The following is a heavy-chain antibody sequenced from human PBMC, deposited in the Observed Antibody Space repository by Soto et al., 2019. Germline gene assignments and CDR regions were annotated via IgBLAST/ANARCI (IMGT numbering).Heavy chain of an antibody. V-gene: IGHV4-34*04. Sequence: NPSETLSRTCAANGGSLTDHYWTWSRQPPGSGIGWIGEIQHRGSSHDSPAFKSRATISLDTSKDQFSLDLRSVTAADTAVYYCARAPWIKSEGVKSFLGCWGQGSRVSVSS. D-gene: IGHD3-10*01. CDR3: ARAPWIKSEGVKSFLGC. CDR1: GGSLTDHY. CDR2: IQHRGSS. J-gene: IGHJ1*01.